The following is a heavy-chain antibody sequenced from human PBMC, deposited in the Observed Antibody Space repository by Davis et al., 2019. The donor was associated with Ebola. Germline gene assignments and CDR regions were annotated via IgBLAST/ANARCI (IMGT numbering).Heavy chain of an antibody. J-gene: IGHJ4*02. CDR3: AKSLTYSSSWYADY. Sequence: GESLKISCAASGFTFSSYAMSWVRQAPGKGLEWVSAISGSGGSTYYADSVKGRFTISRDNSKNTLYLQMNSLRAEDTAVYYCAKSLTYSSSWYADYWGQGTLVTVSS. CDR2: ISGSGGST. V-gene: IGHV3-23*01. CDR1: GFTFSSYA. D-gene: IGHD6-13*01.